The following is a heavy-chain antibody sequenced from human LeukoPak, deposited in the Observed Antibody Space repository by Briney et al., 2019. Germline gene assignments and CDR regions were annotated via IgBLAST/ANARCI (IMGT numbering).Heavy chain of an antibody. CDR2: IHHSGIT. CDR3: ARAGGWPRYYFDY. D-gene: IGHD3-16*01. V-gene: IGHV4-38-2*02. Sequence: PSETLSLTCTVSGYSIRSDYYWGWIRQSPGKGLEWIGSIHHSGITFYNPSLKSRVTIAVDTSKSQFSLKLSSVTAADTAVYYCARAGGWPRYYFDYWGQGTLVTVSS. J-gene: IGHJ4*02. CDR1: GYSIRSDYY.